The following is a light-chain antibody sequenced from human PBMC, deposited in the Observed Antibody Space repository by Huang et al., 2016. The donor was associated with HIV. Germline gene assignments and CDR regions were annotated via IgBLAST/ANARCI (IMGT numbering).Light chain of an antibody. CDR3: QQYYSSPQT. Sequence: DIIMSQSPESLTVSLGERATPNCRSSQSVYASSTSKDYMAWFQQKPGQPPRLLLFWASSREVGVPDRFSGSGSGTHFTLTIANLQPEDAAIYYCQQYYSSPQTFGQGTRV. CDR1: QSVYASSTSKDY. V-gene: IGKV4-1*01. CDR2: WAS. J-gene: IGKJ1*01.